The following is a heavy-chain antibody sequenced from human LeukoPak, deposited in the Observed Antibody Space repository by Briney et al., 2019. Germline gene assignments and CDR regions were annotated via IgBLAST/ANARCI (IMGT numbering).Heavy chain of an antibody. D-gene: IGHD2-2*03. V-gene: IGHV3-48*03. CDR3: ARDLGYCSSTSCTGGFDY. Sequence: GGSLRLSCAASGFSFGRYEMNWVRQAPGKGLEWVSYISTTGSTVYYADSVKGRFTISRDNAKNSLYLQMNSLRAEDTAVYYCARDLGYCSSTSCTGGFDYWGQGTLVTVSS. CDR2: ISTTGSTV. CDR1: GFSFGRYE. J-gene: IGHJ4*02.